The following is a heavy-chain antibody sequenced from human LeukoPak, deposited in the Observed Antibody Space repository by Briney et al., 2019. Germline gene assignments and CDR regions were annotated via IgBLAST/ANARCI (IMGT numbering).Heavy chain of an antibody. V-gene: IGHV3-21*01. J-gene: IGHJ4*02. CDR1: GFTFSSYS. Sequence: GGSLRLSCAASGFTFSSYSMNWVRQAPGKGLEWVSSISSSSSYIYYADSVKGRFTISRDNAKNSLYLQMNSLRAEDTAVYYCARDGGAARLFDYWGRGTLVTVSS. D-gene: IGHD6-6*01. CDR2: ISSSSSYI. CDR3: ARDGGAARLFDY.